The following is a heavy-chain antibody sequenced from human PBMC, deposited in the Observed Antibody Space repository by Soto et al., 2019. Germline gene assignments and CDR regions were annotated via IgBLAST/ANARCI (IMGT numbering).Heavy chain of an antibody. CDR3: ARGPYGDPAPRLDP. J-gene: IGHJ5*02. D-gene: IGHD4-17*01. CDR2: IYYRGST. CDR1: GASISGDGYS. V-gene: IGHV4-31*03. Sequence: QVQLQESGPGLVKPSQTLSLTCTVSGASISGDGYSWSWIRQQPGKGLQWIGYIYYRGSTYYTPSLSGRLTLSADMSKNQFSVELTSVPAADTAIYYCARGPYGDPAPRLDPWGQGALVTVSS.